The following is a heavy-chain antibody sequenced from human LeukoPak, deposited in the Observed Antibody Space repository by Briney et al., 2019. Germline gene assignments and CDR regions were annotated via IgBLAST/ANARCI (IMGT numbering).Heavy chain of an antibody. CDR1: GGSFSGSY. V-gene: IGHV4-34*01. D-gene: IGHD6-25*01. Sequence: SETLSLTCAVYGGSFSGSYWSWIRQPPGKGLEWIGEINHSGSTNHNPSLKSRVTISVDTSKNQFSLKLSSVTAADTAVYYCARAPAARSLKSLLDYWGQGTLVTVSS. CDR3: ARAPAARSLKSLLDY. J-gene: IGHJ4*02. CDR2: INHSGST.